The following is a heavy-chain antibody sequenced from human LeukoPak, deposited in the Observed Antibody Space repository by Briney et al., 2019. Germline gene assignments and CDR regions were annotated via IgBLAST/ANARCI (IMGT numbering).Heavy chain of an antibody. J-gene: IGHJ3*01. V-gene: IGHV4-59*01. CDR3: ARDAVSGTQAFDV. CDR2: IHHSGST. CDR1: GGSISSYY. Sequence: SETLSLTCTVSGGSISSYYWSWIRQPPGKGLEWIGYIHHSGSTNYKPSLKSRVTISVDTSKNHFSLKLTSVTAADTAVYYCARDAVSGTQAFDVWGQGTMVTVSS. D-gene: IGHD1-14*01.